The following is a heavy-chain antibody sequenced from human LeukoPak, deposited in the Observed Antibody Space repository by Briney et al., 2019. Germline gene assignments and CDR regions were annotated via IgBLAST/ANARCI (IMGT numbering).Heavy chain of an antibody. CDR2: VSYSGST. J-gene: IGHJ4*02. CDR1: RGPISSYY. CDR3: ARENGRYGRIDY. V-gene: IGHV4-59*01. D-gene: IGHD5-18*01. Sequence: SETLSLTCTVSRGPISSYYWSWVRQPPGKGLEWIGYVSYSGSTDYNPSLKSRVTISIDTSKNQFSLRLSSVTAADTAVYYCARENGRYGRIDYWGQRTLVTLSS.